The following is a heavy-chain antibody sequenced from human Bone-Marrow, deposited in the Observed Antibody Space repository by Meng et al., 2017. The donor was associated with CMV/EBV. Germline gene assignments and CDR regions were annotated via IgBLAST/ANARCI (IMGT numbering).Heavy chain of an antibody. D-gene: IGHD2-2*01. J-gene: IGHJ4*02. V-gene: IGHV1-18*01. Sequence: ASVKVSCKASGYTFTNYGISWVRQAPGQGLEWMGWISGHNDNTKYAQKVQGRVTMTTDTSTSTAYMELRSLRSEDTAVYYCARLPGAGYCSSTSCPTDYWGQGTLVTVSS. CDR3: ARLPGAGYCSSTSCPTDY. CDR2: ISGHNDNT. CDR1: GYTFTNYG.